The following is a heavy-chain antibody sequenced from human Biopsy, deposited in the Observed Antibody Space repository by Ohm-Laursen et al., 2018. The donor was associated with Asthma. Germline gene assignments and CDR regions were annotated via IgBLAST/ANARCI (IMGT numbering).Heavy chain of an antibody. CDR1: GFMFRSFG. J-gene: IGHJ4*02. D-gene: IGHD5-12*01. CDR3: AKRRGHSGHDNDY. V-gene: IGHV3-30*18. CDR2: ISYDGNHK. Sequence: SLRLSCTASGFMFRSFGMHWVRQAPGRGLEWVAVISYDGNHKFYEDSVKGRFTISRDNSKNTLYLQMNSLRTEDTAVYYCAKRRGHSGHDNDYWGQGTLVIVSS.